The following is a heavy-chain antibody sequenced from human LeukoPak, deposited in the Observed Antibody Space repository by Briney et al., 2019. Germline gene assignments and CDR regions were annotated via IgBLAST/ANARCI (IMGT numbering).Heavy chain of an antibody. D-gene: IGHD5-18*01. CDR1: GGSISSGSYY. CDR2: IHYSGST. CDR3: ARAYRIQLWFPD. J-gene: IGHJ4*02. V-gene: IGHV4-31*03. Sequence: SQTLSLTCTVSGGSISSGSYYWSWIRQHPGKGLEWIGYIHYSGSTYYNPSLKSRVTISVDTSKNQFSLKLSSVTAADTAVYYCARAYRIQLWFPDWGQGTLVTVS.